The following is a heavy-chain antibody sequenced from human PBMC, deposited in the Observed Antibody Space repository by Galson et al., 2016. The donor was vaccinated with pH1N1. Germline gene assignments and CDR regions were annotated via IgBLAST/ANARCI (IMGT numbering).Heavy chain of an antibody. CDR1: GFSLSTSGMC. Sequence: PALVQPTQTLTPTCTFPGFSLSTSGMCVSWVRQPPGKALEWLALIDEGDEKHYSTSLKTILTISKDTSKNQVIRTMSNMDPVDTATYYFARFTYGDYPTYFDYWGQGTLVTVSS. D-gene: IGHD4-17*01. J-gene: IGHJ4*02. CDR2: IDEGDEK. CDR3: ARFTYGDYPTYFDY. V-gene: IGHV2-70*19.